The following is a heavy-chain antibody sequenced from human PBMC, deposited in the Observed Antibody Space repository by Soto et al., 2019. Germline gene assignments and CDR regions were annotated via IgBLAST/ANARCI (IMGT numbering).Heavy chain of an antibody. CDR1: GFTFSSYA. V-gene: IGHV3-23*01. CDR2: ISGSGGST. Sequence: GGSLRLSCAASGFTFSSYAMSWVRQAPGKGLEWVSAISGSGGSTYYADSVKGRFTISRDNSKNTLYLQMDSLRAEDTAVYYCAKDLGVVLPLSPFDYWGQGTLVTVSS. CDR3: AKDLGVVLPLSPFDY. D-gene: IGHD2-15*01. J-gene: IGHJ4*02.